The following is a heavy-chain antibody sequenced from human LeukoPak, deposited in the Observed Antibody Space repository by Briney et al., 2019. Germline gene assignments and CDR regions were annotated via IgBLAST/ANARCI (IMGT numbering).Heavy chain of an antibody. CDR1: GGTFSSYA. Sequence: SVKVSCKASGGTFSSYAISWVRQAPGQGLEWMGRIIPILGITNYAQKFQGRVTITADKSTSTAYMELSSLRSEDTAVYYCASMTTVVTGSYYFDYWGQGTLVTVSS. J-gene: IGHJ4*02. V-gene: IGHV1-69*04. CDR3: ASMTTVVTGSYYFDY. CDR2: IIPILGIT. D-gene: IGHD4-23*01.